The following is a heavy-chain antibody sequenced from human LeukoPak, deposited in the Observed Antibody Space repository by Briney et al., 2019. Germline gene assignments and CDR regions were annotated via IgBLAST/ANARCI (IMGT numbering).Heavy chain of an antibody. CDR2: IYYSGST. V-gene: IGHV4-39*07. CDR3: AGTKRGYSYGYVY. CDR1: GGSFRSSNYY. Sequence: SETLSLTCSVSGGSFRSSNYYWGWIRQPPGKGLEWIGSIYYSGSTYYNPSLKSRVTLSVDTSKNQFSLKLISVTAADTAVYYCAGTKRGYSYGYVYWGQGTLVTVSS. J-gene: IGHJ4*02. D-gene: IGHD5-18*01.